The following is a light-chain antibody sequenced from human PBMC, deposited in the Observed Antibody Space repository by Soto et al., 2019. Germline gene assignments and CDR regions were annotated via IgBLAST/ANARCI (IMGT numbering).Light chain of an antibody. Sequence: EIVMTQSPATLSVSPGERATLSCRASQSVSSNLAWYQQKPGQAPRLLTYGASTRATGIPARFSGSGSGTEFTLTISSLQSEDFAVYYCQQYNNWLGTFGQGTKVDIK. CDR2: GAS. J-gene: IGKJ1*01. V-gene: IGKV3-15*01. CDR1: QSVSSN. CDR3: QQYNNWLGT.